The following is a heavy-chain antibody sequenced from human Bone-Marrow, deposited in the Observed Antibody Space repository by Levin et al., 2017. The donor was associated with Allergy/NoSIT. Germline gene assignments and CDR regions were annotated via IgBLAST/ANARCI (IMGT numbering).Heavy chain of an antibody. J-gene: IGHJ4*02. CDR3: VRDQNTLGSWYSDH. V-gene: IGHV3-53*01. CDR2: IYSGGNT. D-gene: IGHD6-13*01. CDR1: GLTVSSNY. Sequence: TGGSLRLSCAASGLTVSSNYMSWVRQAPGKGLEWVSVIYSGGNTYYADSVKGRFTISRDNSKNTLYLQMNSLRAEDSAVYYCVRDQNTLGSWYSDHWGQGTLVTVSS.